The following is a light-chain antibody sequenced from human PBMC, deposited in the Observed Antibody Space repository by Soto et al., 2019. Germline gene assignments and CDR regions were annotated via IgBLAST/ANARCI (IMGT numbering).Light chain of an antibody. V-gene: IGKV1-13*02. J-gene: IGKJ4*01. CDR3: QNFDTFPLT. Sequence: AVQLTQSPSSLSASVGDRDTITCRASQGISGALAWYQQKPGRAPKLLIYDASTLESGVPARFSGRGFGTYFTLTISRPQPEDLATYFCQNFDTFPLTFGGGTRVEI. CDR2: DAS. CDR1: QGISGA.